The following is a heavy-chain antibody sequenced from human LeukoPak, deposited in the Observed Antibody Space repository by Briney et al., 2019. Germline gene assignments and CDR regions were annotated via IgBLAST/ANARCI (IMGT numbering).Heavy chain of an antibody. D-gene: IGHD3-22*01. Sequence: ASVNVSFKASGYTFTDYYMHWVRQAPGQGREGMGWINPNSGGTNYAQKFQGRVTMTRDTSISTAYMELSRLRSDDTAVYYCARDLGYYDSSGPYWGQGTLVTVSS. V-gene: IGHV1-2*02. CDR2: INPNSGGT. CDR1: GYTFTDYY. CDR3: ARDLGYYDSSGPY. J-gene: IGHJ4*02.